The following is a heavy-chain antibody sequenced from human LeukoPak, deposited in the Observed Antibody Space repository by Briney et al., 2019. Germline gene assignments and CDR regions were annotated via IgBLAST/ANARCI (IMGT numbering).Heavy chain of an antibody. J-gene: IGHJ4*02. CDR3: ARSVRRVAARPFDY. V-gene: IGHV1-2*02. Sequence: GASVKVSCKASGYTFTGYYMHWVRQAPGPGLEWMGWINPNSGGTNYAQKFQGRVTMTRDTSISTAYMELSRLRSDDTAVYYCARSVRRVAARPFDYWGQGTLVTVSS. CDR2: INPNSGGT. CDR1: GYTFTGYY. D-gene: IGHD6-6*01.